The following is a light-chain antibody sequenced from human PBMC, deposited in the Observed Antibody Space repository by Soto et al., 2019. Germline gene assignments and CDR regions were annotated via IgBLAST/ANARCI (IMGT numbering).Light chain of an antibody. CDR1: QSISTW. Sequence: DIQMTQSPSTLSASVGDRVTITCRASQSISTWLAWYQQETGKATKLLIHKASSLQSGVPSRFSGSGSGTDFTLTISSLHHDDFATYYCQQYNSYSPTFGQGARVEFK. J-gene: IGKJ1*01. CDR2: KAS. CDR3: QQYNSYSPT. V-gene: IGKV1-5*03.